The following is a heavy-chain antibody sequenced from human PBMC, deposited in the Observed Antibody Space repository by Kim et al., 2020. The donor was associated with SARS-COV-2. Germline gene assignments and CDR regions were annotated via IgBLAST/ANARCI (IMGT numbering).Heavy chain of an antibody. CDR2: ISSNGGST. V-gene: IGHV3-64*02. D-gene: IGHD3-16*02. CDR1: GFTFSSYA. Sequence: GGSLRLSCAASGFTFSSYAMHWVRQAPGKGLEYVSAISSNGGSTYYADSVKGRFTISRDNSKNTLYLQMGSLRAEDMAVYYCARGNGRNVRLSLYYYGMDVWGQGTTVTVSS. CDR3: ARGNGRNVRLSLYYYGMDV. J-gene: IGHJ6*02.